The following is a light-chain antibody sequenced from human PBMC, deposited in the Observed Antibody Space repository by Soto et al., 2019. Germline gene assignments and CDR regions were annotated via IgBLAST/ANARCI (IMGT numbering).Light chain of an antibody. CDR2: GAS. CDR3: QQYGSSPPT. J-gene: IGKJ1*01. Sequence: IVLTQSPGTLSLSPGERATLSCRASQSVSSSYLAWYQQKPGQAPRLLIYGASSRATGIPDRFSGSGSGTECTLTISRLEPEDCAVYYCQQYGSSPPTFGQGTKVEIK. CDR1: QSVSSSY. V-gene: IGKV3-20*01.